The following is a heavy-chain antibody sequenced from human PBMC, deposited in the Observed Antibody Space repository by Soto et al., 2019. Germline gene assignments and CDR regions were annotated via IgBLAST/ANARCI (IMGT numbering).Heavy chain of an antibody. CDR3: ASSGYSYGYRVDY. J-gene: IGHJ4*02. CDR1: GGSISSYY. V-gene: IGHV4-59*01. D-gene: IGHD5-18*01. CDR2: IYYSGST. Sequence: QVQLQESGPGLVKPSETLSLTCTVSGGSISSYYWSWIRQPPGKGLEWIGYIYYSGSTNYNPSLKSPVTISVDTSKNQFSLKLSSVTAADTAVYYCASSGYSYGYRVDYWGQGTLVTVSS.